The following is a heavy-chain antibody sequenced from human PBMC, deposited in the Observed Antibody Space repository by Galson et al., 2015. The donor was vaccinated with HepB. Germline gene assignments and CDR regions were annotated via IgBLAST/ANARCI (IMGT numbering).Heavy chain of an antibody. Sequence: SLRLSCAASGFTFRGYGMHWVRQAPGKGLEWVAGIWYDGSDKLYADSVKGRFTISRDNSKNTMFLQMNSLRVDDTAVFYCARDRSSCCRHDAFDVWGQGTPATVSS. CDR3: ARDRSSCCRHDAFDV. V-gene: IGHV3-33*01. CDR1: GFTFRGYG. D-gene: IGHD2-15*01. CDR2: IWYDGSDK. J-gene: IGHJ3*01.